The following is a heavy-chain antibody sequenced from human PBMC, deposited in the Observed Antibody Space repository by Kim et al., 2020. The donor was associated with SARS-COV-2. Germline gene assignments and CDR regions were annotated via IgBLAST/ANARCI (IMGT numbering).Heavy chain of an antibody. CDR2: ISAYNDNT. J-gene: IGHJ6*01. CDR1: GYTFTSST. CDR3: AKSRGGYFIYGIDV. Sequence: ASVKVSCKASGYTFTSSTIVWVRQAPGQGLEWVGWISAYNDNTKSTQKFQDRVTLTTETSTSTAYMELRSLRSDDTAVYYCAKSRGGYFIYGIDVWGQGTAVTDTS. V-gene: IGHV1-18*01. D-gene: IGHD1-26*01.